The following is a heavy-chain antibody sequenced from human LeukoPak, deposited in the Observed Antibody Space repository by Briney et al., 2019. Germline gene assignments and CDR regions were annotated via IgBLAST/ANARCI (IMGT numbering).Heavy chain of an antibody. CDR2: ISSSSSYI. Sequence: GGSLRLSCAASRFTFSNYWMSWVRQAPGKGLEWVSSISSSSSYIYYADSVKGRFTISRDNAKNSLYLQMNSLRAEDTAVYYCARDRYDFWSGYPLTRAFDIWGQGTMVTVSS. CDR3: ARDRYDFWSGYPLTRAFDI. D-gene: IGHD3-3*01. CDR1: RFTFSNYW. V-gene: IGHV3-21*01. J-gene: IGHJ3*02.